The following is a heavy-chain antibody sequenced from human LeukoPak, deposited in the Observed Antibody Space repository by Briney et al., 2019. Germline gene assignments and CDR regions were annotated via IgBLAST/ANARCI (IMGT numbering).Heavy chain of an antibody. CDR3: ARDSHQLPANDAFDI. V-gene: IGHV3-30*04. J-gene: IGHJ3*02. CDR1: GFTFSSYA. D-gene: IGHD2-2*01. CDR2: ISYDGSNK. Sequence: GRSLRLSCAASGFTFSSYAMHWVRWAPGKGLEWVALISYDGSNKYYADSVKGRFTISRDNSKNTLYLQMNSLRAEDTAVYYCARDSHQLPANDAFDIWGQGTMVTVSS.